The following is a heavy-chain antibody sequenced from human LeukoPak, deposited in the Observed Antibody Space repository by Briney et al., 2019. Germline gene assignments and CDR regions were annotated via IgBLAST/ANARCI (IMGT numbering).Heavy chain of an antibody. CDR2: INTNTGNP. CDR3: ARETIFGVVIIPMGYYYMDV. Sequence: ASVKVSCKASGYTFTSYAMNWVRQAPGQGLEWMGWINTNTGNPTYAQGFTGRFVFSLDTSVSTAYLQISSLKAEDTAVYYCARETIFGVVIIPMGYYYMDVWGKGTTVTVSS. CDR1: GYTFTSYA. V-gene: IGHV7-4-1*02. J-gene: IGHJ6*03. D-gene: IGHD3-3*01.